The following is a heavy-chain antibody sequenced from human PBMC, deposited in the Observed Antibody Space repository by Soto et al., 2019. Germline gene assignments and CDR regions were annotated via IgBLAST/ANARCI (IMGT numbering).Heavy chain of an antibody. Sequence: QVQLQQWGAGLLKPSETLSLTCAVYGGSFSGYYWSWIRQPPGKGLEWIGEINHSGSTNYNPSLKSRVTISVDTSKNQFSLKLSSVTAADTAVYYCASSGSCSSTRCSDDAFDIWGQGTMVTVSS. D-gene: IGHD2-2*01. CDR1: GGSFSGYY. CDR3: ASSGSCSSTRCSDDAFDI. V-gene: IGHV4-34*01. J-gene: IGHJ3*02. CDR2: INHSGST.